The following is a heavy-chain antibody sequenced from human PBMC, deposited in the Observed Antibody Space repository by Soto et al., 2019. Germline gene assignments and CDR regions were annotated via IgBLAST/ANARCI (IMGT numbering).Heavy chain of an antibody. CDR3: ARSAITLFGIVTIPAYYYYGMDV. Sequence: QVQLVQSGAEVKKPGSSVKVSCAAPRGTFSRYAISWVRQAPGQGLEWVGGIIPIFDIANYAQKFQGRVTITADESTSTAYMELRSLKSEDTAVYYCARSAITLFGIVTIPAYYYYGMDVWGHGTTVSVSS. CDR2: IIPIFDIA. D-gene: IGHD3-3*01. CDR1: RGTFSRYA. J-gene: IGHJ6*02. V-gene: IGHV1-69*01.